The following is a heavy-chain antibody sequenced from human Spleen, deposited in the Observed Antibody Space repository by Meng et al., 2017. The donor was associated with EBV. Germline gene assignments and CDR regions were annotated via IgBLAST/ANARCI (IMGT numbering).Heavy chain of an antibody. CDR2: IFYSGST. D-gene: IGHD4-17*01. CDR1: CGCISSSSYY. Sequence: LHLQQSAPVLVTPSETRSRTCSGSCGCISSSSYYVGWIRQPPGKGLEWIGSIFYSGSTYYNPSLKSRVTISVDTSKNQFSLKLSSVTAADTAVYYCARVTVTTLLFDPWGQGTLVTVSS. CDR3: ARVTVTTLLFDP. V-gene: IGHV4-39*07. J-gene: IGHJ5*02.